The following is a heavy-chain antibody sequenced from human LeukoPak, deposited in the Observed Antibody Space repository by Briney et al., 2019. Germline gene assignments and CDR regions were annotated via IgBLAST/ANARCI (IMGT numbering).Heavy chain of an antibody. CDR3: AKMVREFYTISYYFDY. D-gene: IGHD2-8*01. V-gene: IGHV3-23*01. CDR1: GFTFSGYA. CDR2: ISGSGAGT. J-gene: IGHJ4*02. Sequence: GGSLRLSCEASGFTFSGYAMNWIRQAPEKGLEWVSGISGSGAGTYYADSVKGRFTISRDNSKNTLYLQMNSLRADDTAVYYCAKMVREFYTISYYFDYWGQGTLVTVSS.